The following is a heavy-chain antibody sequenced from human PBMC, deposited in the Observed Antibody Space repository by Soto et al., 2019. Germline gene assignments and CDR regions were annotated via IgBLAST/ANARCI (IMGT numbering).Heavy chain of an antibody. CDR3: ARLFCSTDTCDSWFDP. J-gene: IGHJ5*02. Sequence: GESLKISCTGFGYTFTTFWISWVRQMPWKGLEWMGRIDPRDSQTNYSPSFQGHGTSSVDKSISPACLQWDSLKASDTAMYYCARLFCSTDTCDSWFDPWGQGTLVTVSS. CDR1: GYTFTTFW. CDR2: IDPRDSQT. D-gene: IGHD1-26*01. V-gene: IGHV5-10-1*01.